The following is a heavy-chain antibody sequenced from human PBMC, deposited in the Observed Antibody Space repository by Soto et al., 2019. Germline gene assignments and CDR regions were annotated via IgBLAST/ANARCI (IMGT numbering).Heavy chain of an antibody. CDR1: GGSISSSNW. D-gene: IGHD3-22*01. J-gene: IGHJ4*02. CDR3: ARGEAENYYDSSGYPLDY. Sequence: QVQLQESGPGLVKPSGTLSLTCAVSGGSISSSNWWSWVRQPPGKGLEWMGEIYHSGSTNYNPSLKSLVTISVDNSKNQFSLKPSSVTAADTAVYYCARGEAENYYDSSGYPLDYWGQGTLVTVSS. CDR2: IYHSGST. V-gene: IGHV4-4*02.